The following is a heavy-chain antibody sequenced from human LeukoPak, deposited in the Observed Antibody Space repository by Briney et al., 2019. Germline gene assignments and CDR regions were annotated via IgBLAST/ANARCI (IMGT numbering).Heavy chain of an antibody. CDR3: ARALRTVTTNFDY. Sequence: GGSLRLSCAASGFTFSSYGMHWVRQAPGKGLEWVSYISSSGSTIYYADSVKGRFTISRDNAKNSLYLQMNSLRAEDTAVYYCARALRTVTTNFDYWGQGTLVTVSS. CDR2: ISSSGSTI. V-gene: IGHV3-48*04. CDR1: GFTFSSYG. D-gene: IGHD4-17*01. J-gene: IGHJ4*02.